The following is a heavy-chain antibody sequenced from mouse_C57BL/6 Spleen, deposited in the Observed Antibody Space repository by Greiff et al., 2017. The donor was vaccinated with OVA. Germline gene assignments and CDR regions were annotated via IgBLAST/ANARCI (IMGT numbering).Heavy chain of an antibody. Sequence: VQLKQSGPELVKPGASVKISCKASGYSFTGYYMNWVKQSPEKSLEWIGEINPSTGGTTYNQKFKAKATLTVDKSSSTAYMQLKSLTSEDSAVDYCARSVVEVWYFDVWGTGTTVTVSS. D-gene: IGHD1-1*01. J-gene: IGHJ1*03. CDR3: ARSVVEVWYFDV. CDR1: GYSFTGYY. CDR2: INPSTGGT. V-gene: IGHV1-42*01.